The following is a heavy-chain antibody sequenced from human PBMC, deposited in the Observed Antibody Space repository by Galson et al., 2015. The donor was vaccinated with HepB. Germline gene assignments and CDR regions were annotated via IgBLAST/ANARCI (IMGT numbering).Heavy chain of an antibody. CDR3: ATGPSEVVIAISSEYFQH. CDR2: FDPEDGET. CDR1: GYTLTELS. D-gene: IGHD2-21*01. Sequence: SVKVSCKVSGYTLTELSMHWVRQAPGKGLEWMGGFDPEDGETIYAQKFQGRVTMTEDTSTDTAYMELSSLRSEDTAVYYCATGPSEVVIAISSEYFQHWGQGTLVTVSS. V-gene: IGHV1-24*01. J-gene: IGHJ1*01.